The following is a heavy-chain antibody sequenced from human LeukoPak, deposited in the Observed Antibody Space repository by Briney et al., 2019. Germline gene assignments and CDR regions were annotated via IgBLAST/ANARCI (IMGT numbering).Heavy chain of an antibody. Sequence: SETLSLTCTVSGGSINSYYWSWIRQPPGKGLEWIGYIYSSGTTNYNPSLKSRVTISVDTSKNHFSLKLSSVTAADTAVYYCARAGWYELPRYAFDIWGQGTMVTVSS. CDR1: GGSINSYY. D-gene: IGHD6-19*01. CDR2: IYSSGTT. CDR3: ARAGWYELPRYAFDI. J-gene: IGHJ3*02. V-gene: IGHV4-59*01.